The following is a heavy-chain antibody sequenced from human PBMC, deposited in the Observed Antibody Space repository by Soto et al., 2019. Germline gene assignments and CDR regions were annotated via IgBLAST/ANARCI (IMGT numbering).Heavy chain of an antibody. D-gene: IGHD6-13*01. CDR2: IIPMFGTT. J-gene: IGHJ5*01. V-gene: IGHV1-69*01. CDR1: GATFSRYA. Sequence: QVQLVQSGAEVRKPGSSVKVSCKASGATFSRYAINWVRQAPGQGLEWMGGIIPMFGTTNYAQKFKGRVTITADESTSTVYMELNTLRSEDAAVYYCARASIHGSSWYFWFDPWGQGTLVTVSS. CDR3: ARASIHGSSWYFWFDP.